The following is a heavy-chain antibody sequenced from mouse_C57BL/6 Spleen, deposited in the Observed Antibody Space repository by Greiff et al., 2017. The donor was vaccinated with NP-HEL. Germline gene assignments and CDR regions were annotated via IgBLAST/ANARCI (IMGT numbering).Heavy chain of an antibody. CDR2: ISDGGSYT. CDR1: GFTFSSYA. Sequence: EVMLVESGGGLVKPGGSLKLSCAASGFTFSSYAMSWVRQTPEKRLAWVATISDGGSYTYYPDNVKGRFTISRDNAKNNLYLQMSHLKSEDTAMYYCARGSLLRPFDYWGQGTTLTVSS. CDR3: ARGSLLRPFDY. V-gene: IGHV5-4*03. J-gene: IGHJ2*01. D-gene: IGHD1-2*01.